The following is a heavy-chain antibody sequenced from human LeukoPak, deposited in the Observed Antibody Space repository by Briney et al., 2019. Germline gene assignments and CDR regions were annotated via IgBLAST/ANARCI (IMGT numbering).Heavy chain of an antibody. J-gene: IGHJ3*02. CDR3: ARAVAVSGAFDI. CDR2: ISPNTGGA. Sequence: GASVKVSCKASGNTFTDYYLNWVRQAPGQGLEWMGRISPNTGGAQYAQKFQGRVTITRDTSISTAYMELSRLRSDDTAVYYCARAVAVSGAFDIWGQGTMVTVS. D-gene: IGHD6-19*01. CDR1: GNTFTDYY. V-gene: IGHV1-2*02.